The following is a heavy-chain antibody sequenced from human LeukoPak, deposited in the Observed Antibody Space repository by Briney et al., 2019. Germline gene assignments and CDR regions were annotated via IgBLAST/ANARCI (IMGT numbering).Heavy chain of an antibody. CDR3: ARGLVGATTKAFDI. CDR2: INHSGST. J-gene: IGHJ3*02. D-gene: IGHD1-26*01. CDR1: GGSFSGYY. V-gene: IGHV4-34*01. Sequence: SETLSLTCAVYGGSFSGYYWSWIRQPPGKGLEWIGEINHSGSTNYNPSLKSRVTISVDTSKNQFSLKLSSVTAADTAVYYCARGLVGATTKAFDIWGQGTMVTVSS.